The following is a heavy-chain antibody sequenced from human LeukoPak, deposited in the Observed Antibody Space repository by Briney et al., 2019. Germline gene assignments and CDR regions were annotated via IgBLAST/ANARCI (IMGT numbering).Heavy chain of an antibody. Sequence: TGGSLRLSCAASGFTFSDYYMSWIRQAPGKGLEWVSYISSSGSTIYYADSVKGRFTISGDNAKNSLYLQMNSLRAEDTAVYYCARVRLPWLVNDWGQGTLVTVSS. D-gene: IGHD6-19*01. CDR3: ARVRLPWLVND. J-gene: IGHJ4*02. CDR2: ISSSGSTI. CDR1: GFTFSDYY. V-gene: IGHV3-11*01.